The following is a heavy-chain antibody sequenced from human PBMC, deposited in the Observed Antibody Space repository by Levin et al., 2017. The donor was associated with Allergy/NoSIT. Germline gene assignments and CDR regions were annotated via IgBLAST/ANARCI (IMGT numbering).Heavy chain of an antibody. J-gene: IGHJ5*02. Sequence: GGSLRLSCAASGFTFSSYSMNWVRQAPGKGLEWVSSISSSSSYIYYADSVKGRFTISRDNAKNSLYLQMNSLRAEDTAVYYCARERGYCSSTSCYNWFDPWGQGTLVTVSS. V-gene: IGHV3-21*01. D-gene: IGHD2-2*01. CDR2: ISSSSSYI. CDR1: GFTFSSYS. CDR3: ARERGYCSSTSCYNWFDP.